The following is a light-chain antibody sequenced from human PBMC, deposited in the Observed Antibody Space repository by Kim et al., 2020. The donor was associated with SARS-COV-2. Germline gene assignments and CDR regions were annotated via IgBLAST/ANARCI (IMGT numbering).Light chain of an antibody. V-gene: IGKV3-20*01. CDR3: QQYGSTPQT. CDR2: GAS. CDR1: QSVSSN. J-gene: IGKJ1*01. Sequence: LSPGERATLSCRASQSVSSNLAWYQQKPGQAPRLLTYGASSRATDIPDRFSGSGSGTDFTLSITRLEPEDFAVYYCQQYGSTPQTFGQGTKVDIK.